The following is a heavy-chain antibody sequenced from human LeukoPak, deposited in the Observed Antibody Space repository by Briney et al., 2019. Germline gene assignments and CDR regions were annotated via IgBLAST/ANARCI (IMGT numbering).Heavy chain of an antibody. J-gene: IGHJ5*02. D-gene: IGHD4-17*01. V-gene: IGHV4-39*01. CDR1: GGSIISCSYY. CDR3: AQETVTNPT. Sequence: PAQTLSLTCTVSGGSIISCSYYWGWIRQPPGKGLEWIGSIYYSGSTYYNPSLKSRVIISVDTSKNQFSLKLSSVTAADTAVYYCAQETVTNPTWGQGTLVTVSS. CDR2: IYYSGST.